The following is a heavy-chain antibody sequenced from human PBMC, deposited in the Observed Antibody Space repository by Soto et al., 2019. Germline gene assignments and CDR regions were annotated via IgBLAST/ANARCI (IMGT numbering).Heavy chain of an antibody. CDR3: TGCGGDCYSDYYYGMDV. CDR1: GVSFTGSA. J-gene: IGHJ6*02. D-gene: IGHD2-21*02. Sequence: GGPLRLSCGVSGVSFTGSAMHRVRQASGKGLEWVGRIRSKANSYATAYAASVKGRFTISSDDSKNTAYLQMNNLKTEDTAVYYCTGCGGDCYSDYYYGMDVWGQGTTVTVSS. CDR2: IRSKANSYAT. V-gene: IGHV3-73*01.